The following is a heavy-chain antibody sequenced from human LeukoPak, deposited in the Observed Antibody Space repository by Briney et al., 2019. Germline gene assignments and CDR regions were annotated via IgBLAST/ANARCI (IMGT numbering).Heavy chain of an antibody. CDR1: GGSISSYY. CDR2: IYYSGST. Sequence: SETLSLTCTVSGGSISSYYWSWIRQPPGKGLEWIGYIYYSGSTNYNPSLKSRVTISVDTSKNQFSLKLSSVTAADTAVYYCARGLAYGDRRSVGYWGQGTLVTVSS. V-gene: IGHV4-59*12. D-gene: IGHD4-17*01. J-gene: IGHJ4*02. CDR3: ARGLAYGDRRSVGY.